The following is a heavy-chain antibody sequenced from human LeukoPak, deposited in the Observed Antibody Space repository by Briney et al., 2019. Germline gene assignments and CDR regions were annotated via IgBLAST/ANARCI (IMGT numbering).Heavy chain of an antibody. CDR1: GGSISGSSYY. V-gene: IGHV4-39*01. D-gene: IGHD3/OR15-3a*01. CDR2: IYYSGNT. CDR3: ARQTGSGLFILP. Sequence: SETLSLTRTVSGGSISGSSYYWGWIRQPPGKGLEWIGSIYYSGNTYYNASLKSQVSISIDTSKNQFSLRLTSVTAADTAVYYCARQTGSGLFILPGGQGTLVTVSS. J-gene: IGHJ4*02.